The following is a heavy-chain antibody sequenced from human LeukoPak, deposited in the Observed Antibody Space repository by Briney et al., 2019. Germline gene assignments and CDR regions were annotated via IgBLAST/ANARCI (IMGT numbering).Heavy chain of an antibody. D-gene: IGHD2-2*01. CDR1: GGSFSGYY. V-gene: IGHV4-34*01. CDR3: AREMFIVVVPAYPNWFDP. Sequence: SETLSLTCADYGGSFSGYYWSWIRQPPGKGLEWIGEINHSGSTNYNPSLKSRVTISVDTSKNQFSLKLSSVTAADTAVYYCAREMFIVVVPAYPNWFDPWGQGTLVTVSS. J-gene: IGHJ5*02. CDR2: INHSGST.